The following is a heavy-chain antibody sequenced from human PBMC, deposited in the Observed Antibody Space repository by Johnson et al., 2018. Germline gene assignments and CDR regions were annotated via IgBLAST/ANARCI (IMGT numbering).Heavy chain of an antibody. CDR3: FAGNARSNDAFDM. D-gene: IGHD5-24*01. CDR1: GFTFSNYA. V-gene: IGHV3-64*01. J-gene: IGHJ3*02. CDR2: ISSGDGTGI. Sequence: VQLVESGGGLVQPGGSLRLSCAASGFTFSNYAMHWVRQAPGKRLEYVSGISSGDGTGIFYASSVKGRFTITRDNSKNMRYLQMGSLRAEDTGVYYCFAGNARSNDAFDMWGQGTMVSVSS.